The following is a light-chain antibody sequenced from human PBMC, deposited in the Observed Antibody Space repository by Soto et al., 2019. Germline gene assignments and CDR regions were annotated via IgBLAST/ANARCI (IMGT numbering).Light chain of an antibody. Sequence: SYELTQQPSVSVAPEKTARLTCGGDNIGSKRVHWYRQKPGQAPVLVIYYDSDRPSGIPERFSGSNSGNTATLTINRVEAGDEADYYCQVWDITTDHYVFGTGTKLTVL. J-gene: IGLJ1*01. CDR1: NIGSKR. CDR2: YDS. CDR3: QVWDITTDHYV. V-gene: IGLV3-21*04.